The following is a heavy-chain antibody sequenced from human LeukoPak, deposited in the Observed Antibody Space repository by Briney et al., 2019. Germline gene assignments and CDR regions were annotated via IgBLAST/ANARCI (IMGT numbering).Heavy chain of an antibody. CDR3: ARGPYCGGDCYFAY. Sequence: SQTLSLTCTVSGGSISRGGYYWSWIRQHPGKGLEWIGYIYYSGSTYYNPSLKSRVTMSVDTSKNQFSLKLSSVTAADTAVYFCARGPYCGGDCYFAYWGQGTLVTVSS. CDR2: IYYSGST. J-gene: IGHJ4*02. D-gene: IGHD2-21*02. V-gene: IGHV4-31*03. CDR1: GGSISRGGYY.